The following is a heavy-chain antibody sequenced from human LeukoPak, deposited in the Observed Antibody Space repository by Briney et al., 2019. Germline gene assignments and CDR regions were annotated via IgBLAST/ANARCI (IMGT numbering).Heavy chain of an antibody. Sequence: GGSLRLSCAASGFTFSSYAMSWVRQAPGKGLEWVSAISGSGGSTYYADSVKGRFTISRDNSKNTLYLQMNSLRAEDTAVYYCARAYCSGGSCYPYYYYMDVWGKGTTVTISS. V-gene: IGHV3-23*01. CDR3: ARAYCSGGSCYPYYYYMDV. D-gene: IGHD2-15*01. CDR1: GFTFSSYA. J-gene: IGHJ6*03. CDR2: ISGSGGST.